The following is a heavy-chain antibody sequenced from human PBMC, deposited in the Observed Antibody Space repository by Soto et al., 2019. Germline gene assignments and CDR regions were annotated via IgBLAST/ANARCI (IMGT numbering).Heavy chain of an antibody. CDR2: INHSGST. CDR3: ARTYSSSWYLGY. D-gene: IGHD6-13*01. CDR1: GGSFSGYY. V-gene: IGHV4-34*01. J-gene: IGHJ4*02. Sequence: QVQLQQWGAGLLKPSETLSLTCAVYGGSFSGYYWSWIRQPPGKGLEWIGEINHSGSTNYNPSFKSRVTISVDTSKNQFSLKLSSVTAADTAVYYCARTYSSSWYLGYWGQGTLVTVSS.